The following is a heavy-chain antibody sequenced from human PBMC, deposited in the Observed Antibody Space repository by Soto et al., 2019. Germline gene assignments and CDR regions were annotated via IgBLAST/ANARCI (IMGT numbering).Heavy chain of an antibody. CDR2: ISSISTYI. J-gene: IGHJ6*03. CDR3: ARRASAAGTPYYYFLDV. Sequence: EVQLVESGGGLVKPGGSLRLSCAASGFTFSSYSMNWFRQAPGKGLEWVSSISSISTYIYYADSVKGRFTISRDNAKNSLYLQMDSLRAEXXGXXXXARRASAAGTPYYYFLDVWGKGTTVTVSS. V-gene: IGHV3-21*01. CDR1: GFTFSSYS. D-gene: IGHD6-13*01.